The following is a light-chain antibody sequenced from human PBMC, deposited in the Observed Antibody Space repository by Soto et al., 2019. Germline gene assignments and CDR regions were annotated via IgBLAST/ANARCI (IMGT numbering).Light chain of an antibody. CDR1: SSDVGGYNY. J-gene: IGLJ1*01. CDR3: CSYAGSYTYV. CDR2: DVS. Sequence: QSALIQPRSVSGSPGQSVTISCTGTSSDVGGYNYVSWYQQHPGKAPKLMIFDVSKRPSGVPDRFSGSKSANTASLTISGLQAEDEADYYCCSYAGSYTYVFGTGTKLTVL. V-gene: IGLV2-11*01.